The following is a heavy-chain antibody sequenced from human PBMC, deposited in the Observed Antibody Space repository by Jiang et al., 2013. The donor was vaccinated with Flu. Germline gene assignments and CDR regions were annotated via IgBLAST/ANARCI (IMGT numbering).Heavy chain of an antibody. CDR2: IYHSGST. V-gene: IGHV4-4*02. D-gene: IGHD2-15*01. J-gene: IGHJ5*02. Sequence: GLVKPSGTLSLTCAVSGGSISSSNWWSWVRQPPGKGLEWIGEIYHSGSTNYNPSLKSRVTISVDKSKNQFSLKLSSVTAADTAVYYCARDRGFVVASPNWFDPWGQGTLVTVSS. CDR3: ARDRGFVVASPNWFDP. CDR1: GGSISSSNW.